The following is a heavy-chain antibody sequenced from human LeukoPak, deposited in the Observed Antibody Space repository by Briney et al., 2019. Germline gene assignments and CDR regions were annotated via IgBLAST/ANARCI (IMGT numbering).Heavy chain of an antibody. D-gene: IGHD3-10*01. CDR1: GGSFSGYY. V-gene: IGHV4-59*01. CDR3: ARIPMVRGNYYFDY. J-gene: IGHJ4*02. CDR2: IYYSGST. Sequence: SETLSLTCAVYGGSFSGYYWSWIRQPPGRGLEWIGYIYYSGSTNYNPSLKSRVTISVDTSKNQFSLKLSSVTAADTAVYYCARIPMVRGNYYFDYWGQGTLVTVSS.